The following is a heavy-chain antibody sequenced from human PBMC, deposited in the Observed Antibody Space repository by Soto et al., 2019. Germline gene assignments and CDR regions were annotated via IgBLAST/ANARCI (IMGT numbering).Heavy chain of an antibody. D-gene: IGHD6-13*01. CDR3: ARAGWSSSWYFDY. J-gene: IGHJ4*02. CDR2: IYNSGST. V-gene: IGHV4-59*01. Sequence: PSETLSLTCTVSDVPISGFYCSWFRQSPGKGLDWIGYIYNSGSTNYNSSLKSRLTMSVETSRNQLSLKLSSVTAADTAVYYCARAGWSSSWYFDYWGQGILVTVSS. CDR1: DVPISGFY.